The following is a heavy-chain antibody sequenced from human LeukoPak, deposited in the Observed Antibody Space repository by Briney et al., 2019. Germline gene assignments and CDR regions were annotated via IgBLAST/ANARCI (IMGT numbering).Heavy chain of an antibody. CDR2: ISGSGITT. CDR1: GFTFSTDA. D-gene: IGHD2-2*01. CDR3: AKKGYCSSSGCYVAPYFD. V-gene: IGHV3-23*01. Sequence: GGSLRLSCAATGFTFSTDAMSWVRQAPGKGLEWVSLISGSGITTYYADSVQGRFTVSRDTSKNTLYLQMNSLRAEDTAVYYCAKKGYCSSSGCYVAPYFDWGQGTRVTVSS. J-gene: IGHJ1*01.